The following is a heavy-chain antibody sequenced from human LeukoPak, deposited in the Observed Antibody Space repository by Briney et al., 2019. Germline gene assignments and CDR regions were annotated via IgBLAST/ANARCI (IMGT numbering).Heavy chain of an antibody. D-gene: IGHD3-10*01. J-gene: IGHJ4*02. V-gene: IGHV1-2*02. CDR3: ARDLVRTITMVRGVIIRLPDY. Sequence: ASVKVSCKASGYTFTGYYMHWVRQAPGQGLEWMGWINPNSGGTNYAQKLQGRVTMTRDTSISTAYMELSRLRSDDTAVYYCARDLVRTITMVRGVIIRLPDYWGQGTLVTVSS. CDR2: INPNSGGT. CDR1: GYTFTGYY.